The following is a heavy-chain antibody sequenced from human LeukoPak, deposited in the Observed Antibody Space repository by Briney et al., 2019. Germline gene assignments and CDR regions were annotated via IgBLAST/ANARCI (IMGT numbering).Heavy chain of an antibody. V-gene: IGHV4-34*01. Sequence: SETLSLTCAVYGGSFSGYYWSWIRQPPGKGLEWIGEINHSGSTNYNPSLKSRVTISVDTSKNQFSLKLSSVIAADTAVYYCARGVPGYSYGIRTVYYYYMDVWGKGTTVTVSS. J-gene: IGHJ6*03. CDR1: GGSFSGYY. D-gene: IGHD5-18*01. CDR3: ARGVPGYSYGIRTVYYYYMDV. CDR2: INHSGST.